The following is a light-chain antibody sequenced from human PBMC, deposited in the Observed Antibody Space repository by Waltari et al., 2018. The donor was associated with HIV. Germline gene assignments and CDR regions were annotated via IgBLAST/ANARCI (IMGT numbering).Light chain of an antibody. V-gene: IGLV1-44*01. CDR1: SSNIGSNA. J-gene: IGLJ1*01. CDR3: AAWDDSLNGYV. CDR2: TNN. Sequence: QSVLTQSPSASGTPGQRVTISCSGSSSNIGSNAVDWYQHLPGTAPKLLIHTNNQRPSGIPDRFSGSKAGTSASLAISGLKSEDESDYYCAAWDDSLNGYVFGSGTKVTVL.